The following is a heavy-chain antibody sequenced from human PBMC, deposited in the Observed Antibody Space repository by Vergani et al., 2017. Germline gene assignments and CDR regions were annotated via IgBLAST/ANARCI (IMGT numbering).Heavy chain of an antibody. V-gene: IGHV3-73*01. J-gene: IGHJ4*02. D-gene: IGHD3-22*01. Sequence: EVQLVESGGGLVQPGGSLKLSCAASGFTFSGSAMHWVRQASGKGLEWVGRIRSKANSYATAYAASVKGRFTISRDDSKNTAYLQMNSLKTEDTAVYYCAKDPFYYDSSAFDYWGQGTLVTVSS. CDR3: AKDPFYYDSSAFDY. CDR1: GFTFSGSA. CDR2: IRSKANSYAT.